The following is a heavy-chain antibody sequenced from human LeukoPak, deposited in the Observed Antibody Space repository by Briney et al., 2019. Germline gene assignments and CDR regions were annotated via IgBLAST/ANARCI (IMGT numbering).Heavy chain of an antibody. Sequence: PSETLPLTCTVSGGSISSSSYYWGWIRQPPGKGLEWIGSIYYSGSTYYNPSLKSRVTISVDTSKNQFSLKLSSVTAADTAVYYCAREGYNSGGWGNYDYWGQGTLVTVSS. CDR2: IYYSGST. V-gene: IGHV4-39*07. J-gene: IGHJ4*02. D-gene: IGHD5-24*01. CDR3: AREGYNSGGWGNYDY. CDR1: GGSISSSSYY.